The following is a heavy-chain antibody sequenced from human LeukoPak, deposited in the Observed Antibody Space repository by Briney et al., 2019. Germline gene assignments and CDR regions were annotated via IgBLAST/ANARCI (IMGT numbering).Heavy chain of an antibody. D-gene: IGHD4-23*01. Sequence: SETLSLTCTVSGGSISSYYWSWIRQPPGKGLEWIGYIYYSGSTNYNPSLKSRVTISVGTSKNQFSLKLSSVTAADTAVYYCARDRHGGRYYYYYGMDVWGQGTTVTVSS. CDR3: ARDRHGGRYYYYYGMDV. CDR1: GGSISSYY. CDR2: IYYSGST. J-gene: IGHJ6*02. V-gene: IGHV4-59*01.